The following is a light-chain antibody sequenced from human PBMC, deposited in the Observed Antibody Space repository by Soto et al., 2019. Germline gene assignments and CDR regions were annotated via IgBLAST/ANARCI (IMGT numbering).Light chain of an antibody. CDR3: QQYGSSGT. Sequence: EMVLPQSPGTLSLSPGERATLSCRATQSVSTNYLAWYQQKPRQAPRLLIYGASNRATGIPDRFSGSVSGTDFTLTISRLEPEDFAVYYCQQYGSSGTVGQGTKVEIK. V-gene: IGKV3-20*01. CDR2: GAS. CDR1: QSVSTNY. J-gene: IGKJ1*01.